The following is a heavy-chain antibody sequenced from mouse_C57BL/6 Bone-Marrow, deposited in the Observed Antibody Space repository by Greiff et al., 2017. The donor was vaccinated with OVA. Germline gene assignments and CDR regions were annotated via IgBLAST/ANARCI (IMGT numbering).Heavy chain of an antibody. D-gene: IGHD1-1*01. V-gene: IGHV1-82*01. J-gene: IGHJ3*01. CDR3: ARCTGGGFAY. CDR2: IYPGDGDT. CDR1: GYAFSSSW. Sequence: VQLQQSGPELVKPGASVKISCKASGYAFSSSWMNWVKQRPGKGLEWIGRIYPGDGDTNYNGKFKGKATLTADKSSSTAYMQLSSLTSEDSAVYFCARCTGGGFAYWGQGTLVTVSA.